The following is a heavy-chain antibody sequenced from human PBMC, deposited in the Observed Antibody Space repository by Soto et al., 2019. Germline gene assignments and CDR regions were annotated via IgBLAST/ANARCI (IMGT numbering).Heavy chain of an antibody. CDR3: ARAVLL. V-gene: IGHV4-31*01. CDR1: GGSISRGGYS. Sequence: QVQLQESGPGLVKPSQTLSLTCTVSGGSISRGGYSWSCIRQHPGKGLEGIGYIFCSGTNSYTPSLKRHVTKSVDTSKNQFFLEVSSVTAADAAVYYCARAVLLWGQGTLVTVSS. CDR2: IFCSGTN. J-gene: IGHJ4*02. D-gene: IGHD3-10*01.